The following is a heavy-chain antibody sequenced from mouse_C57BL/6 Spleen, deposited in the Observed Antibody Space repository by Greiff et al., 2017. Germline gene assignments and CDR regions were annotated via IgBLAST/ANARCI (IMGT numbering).Heavy chain of an antibody. CDR1: GYSFTGYF. D-gene: IGHD1-1*01. CDR3: ARWHGSSSFDY. CDR2: INPYNGDT. V-gene: IGHV1-20*01. Sequence: VQLQQSGPELVKPGDSVKISCKASGYSFTGYFMNWVMQSHGKSLEWIGRINPYNGDTFYNQKFKGKATLTVDKSSSTAHMELNSLTSEDSAVYYCARWHGSSSFDYWGQGTTLTVSS. J-gene: IGHJ2*01.